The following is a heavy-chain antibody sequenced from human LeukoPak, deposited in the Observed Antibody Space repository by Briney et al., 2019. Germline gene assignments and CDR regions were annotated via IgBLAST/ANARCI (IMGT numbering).Heavy chain of an antibody. CDR3: ARGNYYDSSGYYEGGGY. Sequence: ASVKVSCKASGDTFTSYAINWVRQAPGQGLEWMGWINTNTGNPTYAQGFTGRFVFSLDTSVSTAYLQISSLKAEDTAVYYCARGNYYDSSGYYEGGGYWGQGTLVTVSS. CDR1: GDTFTSYA. J-gene: IGHJ4*02. D-gene: IGHD3-22*01. V-gene: IGHV7-4-1*02. CDR2: INTNTGNP.